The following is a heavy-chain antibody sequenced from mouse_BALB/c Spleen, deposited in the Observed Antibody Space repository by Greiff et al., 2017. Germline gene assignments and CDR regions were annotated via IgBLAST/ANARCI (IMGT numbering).Heavy chain of an antibody. V-gene: IGHV3-6*02. CDR1: GYSITSGYY. D-gene: IGHD2-4*01. CDR2: ISYDGSN. Sequence: EVKLEESGPGLVKPSQSLSLTCSVTGYSITSGYYWNWIRQFPGNKLEWMGYISYDGSNNYNPSLKNRISITRDTSKNQFFLKLNSVTTEDTATYYCARGGFDYLYAMDYWGQGTSVTVSS. CDR3: ARGGFDYLYAMDY. J-gene: IGHJ4*01.